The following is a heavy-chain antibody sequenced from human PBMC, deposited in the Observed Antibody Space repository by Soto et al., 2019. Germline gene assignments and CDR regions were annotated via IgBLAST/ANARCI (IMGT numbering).Heavy chain of an antibody. CDR1: GNTFTNYD. V-gene: IGHV1-8*01. Sequence: QVQLVQSGAEVKKPGASVKVSCKASGNTFTNYDINWVRQATGQGLEYLGWMNPNSGDTAYVQKFQGRVTMTWDTSTATADMELRSLPSEDTAGYFCARGVKYGAYSRWFDPWGQGTLVTVSS. D-gene: IGHD4-17*01. CDR3: ARGVKYGAYSRWFDP. CDR2: MNPNSGDT. J-gene: IGHJ5*02.